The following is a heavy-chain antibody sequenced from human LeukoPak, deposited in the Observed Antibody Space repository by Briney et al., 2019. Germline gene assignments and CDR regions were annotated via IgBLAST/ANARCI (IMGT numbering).Heavy chain of an antibody. Sequence: PGGSLRLSCAASGFTFSSYGMNWVRQAPGKGLEWVSYISSSGSTIYYADSVKGRFTISRDNAKNSLYLQMNSLRAEDTAVNYCARDGVDCSGGSCYPFSLDYWGQGTLVTVSS. D-gene: IGHD2-15*01. CDR3: ARDGVDCSGGSCYPFSLDY. J-gene: IGHJ4*02. CDR2: ISSSGSTI. V-gene: IGHV3-48*03. CDR1: GFTFSSYG.